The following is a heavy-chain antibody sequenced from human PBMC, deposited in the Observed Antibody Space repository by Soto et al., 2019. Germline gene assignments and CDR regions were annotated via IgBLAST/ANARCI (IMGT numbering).Heavy chain of an antibody. CDR2: IVVGSGNT. V-gene: IGHV1-58*01. Sequence: QMQLVQSGPEVKKPGTSVKVSCKASGFTFTSSAVQWVRQARGQRLEWIGWIVVGSGNTNYAQKFQERVTITRDMSTSTAYMELRSLRSEDTAVYYCAVRVIGRYFDWLLDYWGQGTLVTVSS. CDR1: GFTFTSSA. J-gene: IGHJ4*02. D-gene: IGHD3-9*01. CDR3: AVRVIGRYFDWLLDY.